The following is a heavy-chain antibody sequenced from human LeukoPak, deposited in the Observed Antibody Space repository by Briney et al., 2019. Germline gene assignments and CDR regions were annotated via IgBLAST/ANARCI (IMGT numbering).Heavy chain of an antibody. Sequence: PSETLSLTCTVSGGSISSSSYYWGWIHQPPGKGLEWIGSIYYSGSTYYNPSLQSRVTISVDTSKNQFCLKLSSVTAADTAVYYCARLRLGGIVVVFDYWGQGTLVTVSS. CDR2: IYYSGST. CDR1: GGSISSSSYY. V-gene: IGHV4-39*01. J-gene: IGHJ4*02. D-gene: IGHD3-22*01. CDR3: ARLRLGGIVVVFDY.